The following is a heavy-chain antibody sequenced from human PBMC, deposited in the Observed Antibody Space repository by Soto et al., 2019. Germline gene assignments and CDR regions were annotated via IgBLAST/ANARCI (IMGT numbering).Heavy chain of an antibody. CDR1: GFTFSSFD. CDR3: ARAGKSDLLGAFDL. D-gene: IGHD1-26*01. Sequence: GGSLRLSCTASGFTFSSFDMHWVRQAPGKGLEWVAIIWYDGSNKYCGVSVKDRFTISRDNSKNTLYLQMNSLRADDTAVYYCARAGKSDLLGAFDLWGQGTMVTVSS. J-gene: IGHJ3*01. CDR2: IWYDGSNK. V-gene: IGHV3-33*01.